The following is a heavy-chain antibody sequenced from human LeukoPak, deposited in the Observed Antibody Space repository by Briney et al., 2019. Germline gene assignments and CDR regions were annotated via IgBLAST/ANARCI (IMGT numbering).Heavy chain of an antibody. J-gene: IGHJ5*02. CDR2: INHSGST. Sequence: PSETLSLTCAVYGGSFSGYYWSWIRQPPGKGLEWIGEINHSGSTNYNPSLKSRVTISVDTSKNQFSLKLSSVTAADTAVYYCARVGHVSGSKVVRSVNWFDPWGQGTLVTVSS. V-gene: IGHV4-34*01. D-gene: IGHD3-22*01. CDR3: ARVGHVSGSKVVRSVNWFDP. CDR1: GGSFSGYY.